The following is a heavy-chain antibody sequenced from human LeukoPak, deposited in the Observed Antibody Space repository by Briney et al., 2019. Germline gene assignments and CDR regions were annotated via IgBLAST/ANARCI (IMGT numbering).Heavy chain of an antibody. CDR1: GFTFSSYE. D-gene: IGHD6-13*01. Sequence: GGSLRLSCAASGFTFSSYEMNWVRQAPGKGLEWISYISSSGSTRNYADSMKVRFTISRDNAKNSLYLQMNSLRAEDTAVYYCAREYRIAAAGHFDYWGQGTLVTVSS. J-gene: IGHJ4*02. CDR3: AREYRIAAAGHFDY. V-gene: IGHV3-48*03. CDR2: ISSSGSTR.